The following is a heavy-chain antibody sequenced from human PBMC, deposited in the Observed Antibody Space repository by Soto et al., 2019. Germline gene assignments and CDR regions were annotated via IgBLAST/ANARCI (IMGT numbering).Heavy chain of an antibody. J-gene: IGHJ5*02. CDR1: GFTFSDYY. D-gene: IGHD6-19*01. Sequence: QVQLVESGGGLVKPGGSLRLSCAASGFTFSDYYMSWIRQAPGKGLEWVSYISSSGSTIYYADSVKGRFTISRDNAKNSLYLQMNSLRPEDTAVYYCARDPQWLAQNPLNWFDPWGQGTLVTVSS. CDR3: ARDPQWLAQNPLNWFDP. CDR2: ISSSGSTI. V-gene: IGHV3-11*01.